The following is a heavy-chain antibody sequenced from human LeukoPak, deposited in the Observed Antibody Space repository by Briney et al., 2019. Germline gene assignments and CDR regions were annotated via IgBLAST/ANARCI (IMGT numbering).Heavy chain of an antibody. J-gene: IGHJ4*02. CDR1: GYSFTGYY. CDR3: AGPRGYDPYYFDY. CDR2: INPNSGGT. D-gene: IGHD5-12*01. V-gene: IGHV1-2*02. Sequence: ASVKVSCKASGYSFTGYYMHWVRQAPGQGLEWMGCINPNSGGTDYAQKFQGRVTMTRDTSISTAYMELSRLTSDDTAVYYCAGPRGYDPYYFDYWGQGTLVAVSS.